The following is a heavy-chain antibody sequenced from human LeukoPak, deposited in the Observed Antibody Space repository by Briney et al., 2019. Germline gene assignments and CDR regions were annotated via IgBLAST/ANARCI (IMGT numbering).Heavy chain of an antibody. V-gene: IGHV3-23*01. D-gene: IGHD2-15*01. CDR3: AKGFCSGGSCYYLDY. CDR2: ISGSGGGT. Sequence: GSLRLSCAASGFTFSSYTMGWVRQAPGKGLEWVSAISGSGGGTYYADSVKGRFTISGDNSRNTLYLQMSSLRAEDTAVYYCAKGFCSGGSCYYLDYWGQGTLVTVSA. CDR1: GFTFSSYT. J-gene: IGHJ4*02.